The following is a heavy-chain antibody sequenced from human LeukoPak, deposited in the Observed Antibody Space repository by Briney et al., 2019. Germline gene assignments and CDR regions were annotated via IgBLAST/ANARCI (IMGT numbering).Heavy chain of an antibody. CDR3: ARDHIVGATNPSYYYYGMDV. V-gene: IGHV3-66*01. D-gene: IGHD1-26*01. CDR2: IYSGGST. Sequence: GGSLRLSCAASGFTVSTYYMSWVRQAPGKGLEWVSVIYSGGSTYYADSVKGRFTISRDDSKNTLYLQMSSLRAEDTAVYYCARDHIVGATNPSYYYYGMDVWGQGTTVTVSS. J-gene: IGHJ6*02. CDR1: GFTVSTYY.